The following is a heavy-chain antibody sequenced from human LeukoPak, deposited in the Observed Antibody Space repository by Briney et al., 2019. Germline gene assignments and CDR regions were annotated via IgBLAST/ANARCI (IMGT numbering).Heavy chain of an antibody. D-gene: IGHD5-18*01. CDR3: ARDQGYSCFDY. J-gene: IGHJ4*02. CDR2: IYHSGST. Sequence: SETLSLTCTVSGGSISSYYWSWIRQPPGKGLEWIGYIYHSGSTDYNPSLKSRVTISVDKSKNQFSLRLSSVTAADTAVYYCARDQGYSCFDYWGQGTLVTVSS. CDR1: GGSISSYY. V-gene: IGHV4-59*12.